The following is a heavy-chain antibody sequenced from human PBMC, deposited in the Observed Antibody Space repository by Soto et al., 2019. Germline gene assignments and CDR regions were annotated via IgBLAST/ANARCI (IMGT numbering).Heavy chain of an antibody. CDR3: AREVVVVAASCFDY. Sequence: SLRLSCAASGFTFSVYYMSWIRQAIGKGLEWVSYISSSSSYTNYADSVKGRFNNSRDNAKNSLYLQMNSLRAEDTAVYYCAREVVVVAASCFDYWGQGTLVTVSS. CDR1: GFTFSVYY. D-gene: IGHD2-15*01. CDR2: ISSSSSYT. J-gene: IGHJ4*02. V-gene: IGHV3-11*06.